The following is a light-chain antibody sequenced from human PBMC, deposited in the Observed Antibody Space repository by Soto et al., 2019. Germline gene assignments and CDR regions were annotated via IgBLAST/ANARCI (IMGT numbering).Light chain of an antibody. CDR3: QQYGSSPPYT. Sequence: EIVLTQSPGTLSLSPGERATLSCRASQSVSSSYLAWYHQKPGQAHRLLIYGASSTATGIPDRFSGSGSATDFTLTVSRLEPEDFAVYYCQQYGSSPPYTFDEATKLEIK. J-gene: IGKJ2*01. CDR2: GAS. CDR1: QSVSSSY. V-gene: IGKV3-20*01.